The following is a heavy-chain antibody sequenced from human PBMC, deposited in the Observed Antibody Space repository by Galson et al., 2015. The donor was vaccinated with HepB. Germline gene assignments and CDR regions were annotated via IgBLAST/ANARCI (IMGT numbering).Heavy chain of an antibody. CDR1: GFTFSTYA. Sequence: SLRLSCAASGFTFSTYAMHWVRQTPGKGLEWVAVIWYDGSDIHYADSVKGRFTISRDNSKNILYLQMNSLRVEDTAVYYCAREGPTKATASYFYYNYMDVWGKGATVTVSS. D-gene: IGHD2-21*02. J-gene: IGHJ6*03. CDR3: AREGPTKATASYFYYNYMDV. CDR2: IWYDGSDI. V-gene: IGHV3-33*08.